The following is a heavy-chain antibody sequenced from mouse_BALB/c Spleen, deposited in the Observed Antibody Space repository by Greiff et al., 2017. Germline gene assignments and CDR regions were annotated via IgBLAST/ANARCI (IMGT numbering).Heavy chain of an antibody. CDR1: GFTFSSYA. J-gene: IGHJ2*01. Sequence: EVMLVESGGGLVKPGGSLKLSCAASGFTFSSYAMSWVRQTPEKRLEWVASISSGGSTYYPDSVKGRFTISRDNARNILYLQMSSLRSEDTAMYYCARGGDYRYDGFDYWGQGTTLTVSS. D-gene: IGHD2-14*01. V-gene: IGHV5-6-5*01. CDR3: ARGGDYRYDGFDY. CDR2: ISSGGST.